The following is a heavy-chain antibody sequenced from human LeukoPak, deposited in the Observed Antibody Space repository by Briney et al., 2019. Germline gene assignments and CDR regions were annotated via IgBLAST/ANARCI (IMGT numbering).Heavy chain of an antibody. V-gene: IGHV3-11*01. Sequence: GGSLRLSCAASGFTFSDYYMSWMRQAPGKGLECVSYISSGGNTIYYADSVKGRFTISRDNAKNSLYLQMNSLRAEDTAVYYCARGSISVAAAGRIDYCGQGTLVTVSS. CDR3: ARGSISVAAAGRIDY. CDR1: GFTFSDYY. CDR2: ISSGGNTI. J-gene: IGHJ4*02. D-gene: IGHD6-13*01.